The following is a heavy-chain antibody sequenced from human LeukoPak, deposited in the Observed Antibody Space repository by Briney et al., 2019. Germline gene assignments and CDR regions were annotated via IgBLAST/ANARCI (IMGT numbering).Heavy chain of an antibody. CDR3: AKYWCGQLVGLFIWDY. CDR1: GFTFSSYA. Sequence: GGSLRLSCAASGFTFSSYAMSWVRQAPGKGLEWVSAISGSGGSTYYADSLKGRFTISRDNSKNTLYLQMNSLRAEDTAVYYGAKYWCGQLVGLFIWDYWGQGTLVTVSS. CDR2: ISGSGGST. D-gene: IGHD6-6*01. V-gene: IGHV3-23*01. J-gene: IGHJ4*02.